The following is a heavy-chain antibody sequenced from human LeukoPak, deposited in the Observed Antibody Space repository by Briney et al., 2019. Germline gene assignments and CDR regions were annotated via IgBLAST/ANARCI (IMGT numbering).Heavy chain of an antibody. V-gene: IGHV1-69*06. CDR3: ARESITMVRGVIHRGVDY. CDR2: IIPIFGTA. D-gene: IGHD3-10*01. Sequence: SVMISCKAAGSTSSSYAISWVRHAAGQGLEWMGGIIPIFGTANYAQKFQGRVTITADKSTSTAYMELSSLRSEDTAVYYCARESITMVRGVIHRGVDYWGQGTLVTASS. J-gene: IGHJ4*02. CDR1: GSTSSSYA.